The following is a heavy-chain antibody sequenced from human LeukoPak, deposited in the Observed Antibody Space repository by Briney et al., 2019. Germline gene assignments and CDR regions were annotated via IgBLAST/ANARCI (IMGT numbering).Heavy chain of an antibody. CDR2: IYYSGST. CDR3: ARVGAAAGNYFDY. CDR1: GGSISSGGYY. J-gene: IGHJ4*02. D-gene: IGHD6-13*01. V-gene: IGHV4-31*03. Sequence: SETLSLTCTVSGGSISSGGYYWSWIRQHPGKGLEWIGYIYYSGSTYYNPSLKSRVTISVDTSKNQFSLKLSSVTAADTAVYYCARVGAAAGNYFDYWGQGTLVTVSS.